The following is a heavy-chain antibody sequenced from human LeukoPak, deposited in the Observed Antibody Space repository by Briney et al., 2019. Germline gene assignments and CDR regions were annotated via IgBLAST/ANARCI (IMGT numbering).Heavy chain of an antibody. Sequence: GESLKISCKASGYTFTTYWIAWVRQMPGKGLEWMGIIYPGDSDTRYSPSFQGPVTISADKSISTAYLQWSSLKASDTAMYYCARQRYNYGHGDYWGQGTLVTVSS. D-gene: IGHD5-18*01. CDR1: GYTFTTYW. CDR3: ARQRYNYGHGDY. J-gene: IGHJ4*02. CDR2: IYPGDSDT. V-gene: IGHV5-51*01.